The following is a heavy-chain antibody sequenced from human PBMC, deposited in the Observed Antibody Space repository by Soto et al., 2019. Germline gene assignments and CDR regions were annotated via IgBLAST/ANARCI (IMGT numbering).Heavy chain of an antibody. D-gene: IGHD4-4*01. V-gene: IGHV5-51*01. Sequence: GESLKISCQGSGYTFTDYWIGWVRQLPGKGLEWMGIIYPGDSDTRYSPSFQGHVTITVDKSTSTAYLQWNTLKASDTAMYDGASHISNFRYYYYARDVWGQRATVAVSS. CDR2: IYPGDSDT. CDR3: ASHISNFRYYYYARDV. CDR1: GYTFTDYW. J-gene: IGHJ6*02.